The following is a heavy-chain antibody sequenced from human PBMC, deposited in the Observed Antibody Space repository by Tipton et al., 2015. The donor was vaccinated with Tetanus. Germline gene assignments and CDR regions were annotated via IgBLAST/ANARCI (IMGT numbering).Heavy chain of an antibody. J-gene: IGHJ4*02. D-gene: IGHD3-16*02. CDR2: ISAYNGNT. V-gene: IGHV1-18*04. CDR1: GYTCTSYG. Sequence: QLVQSGAEVKKPGASVKVSCKASGYTCTSYGISWVRQAPGQGLEWMGWISAYNGNTNYAQKLQGRVTMTTDTSTSTAYMELRCLRSDDPAVYYCARDRAMITFGGVIVSGDYWGQGTLVTVSS. CDR3: ARDRAMITFGGVIVSGDY.